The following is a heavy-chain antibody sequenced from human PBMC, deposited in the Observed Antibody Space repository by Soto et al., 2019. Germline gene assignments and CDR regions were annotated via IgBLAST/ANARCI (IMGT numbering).Heavy chain of an antibody. J-gene: IGHJ5*02. V-gene: IGHV3-30*18. D-gene: IGHD3-3*01. CDR2: ISHDGDKE. CDR3: AKSGFTIFGEGFDP. CDR1: GFAFRSYG. Sequence: QEQLVESGGGVVQPGSSLRLSCAASGFAFRSYGMNWVRQAPGKGLEWVALISHDGDKEYYADSVKGRFTNSRDNSENTLFLRMNSLTADDSAVYFCAKSGFTIFGEGFDPWGQGTLVTVSS.